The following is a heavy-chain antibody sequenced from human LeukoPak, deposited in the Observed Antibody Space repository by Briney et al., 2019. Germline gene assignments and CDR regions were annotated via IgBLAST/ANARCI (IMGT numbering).Heavy chain of an antibody. J-gene: IGHJ4*02. CDR3: GHRRDYGGNSV. CDR1: GFSLRTSGVG. V-gene: IGHV2-5*01. D-gene: IGHD4-23*01. CDR2: IYANDDK. Sequence: GSGPTLVKPTQTLTLTCTFTGFSLRTSGVGVEWIRQPPGKALEWLALIYANDDKRYSPSLKSRLTITKDTSKNQVVLTMTNVGLTDTATYYCGHRRDYGGNSVWGQGTLVTVSS.